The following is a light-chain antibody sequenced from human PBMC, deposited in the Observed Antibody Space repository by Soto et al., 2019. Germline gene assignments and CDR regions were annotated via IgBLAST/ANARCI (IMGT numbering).Light chain of an antibody. Sequence: EIVMTQSPVSLSVSPGERATFSCRASQSIRSDLAWYQQKPGQALRLLIYGASTKATGIPARFSGSGSGTEFTLTISRLQAEDCAVYYCQHYNIWPYTFGQGTKLEI. CDR2: GAS. J-gene: IGKJ2*01. CDR3: QHYNIWPYT. V-gene: IGKV3-15*01. CDR1: QSIRSD.